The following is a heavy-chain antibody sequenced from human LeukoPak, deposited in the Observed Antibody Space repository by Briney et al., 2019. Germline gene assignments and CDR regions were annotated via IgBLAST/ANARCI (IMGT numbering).Heavy chain of an antibody. CDR3: ARALIYDFWSGYFSPNNYYYYYYYMDV. Sequence: GGSLRLSCAASGFTFSSYWMHWVRRAPGKGLVWVSRINSDGSSTSYADSVKGRFTISRDNAKNTLYLQMNSLRAEDTAVYYCARALIYDFWSGYFSPNNYYYYYYYMDVWGKGTTVTVSS. CDR1: GFTFSSYW. J-gene: IGHJ6*03. V-gene: IGHV3-74*01. D-gene: IGHD3-3*01. CDR2: INSDGSST.